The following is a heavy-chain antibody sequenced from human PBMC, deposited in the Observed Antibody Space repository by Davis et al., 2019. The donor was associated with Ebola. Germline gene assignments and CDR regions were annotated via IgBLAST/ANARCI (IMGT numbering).Heavy chain of an antibody. V-gene: IGHV3-33*06. CDR3: AKGGEAAAGLFDY. D-gene: IGHD6-13*01. Sequence: PGGSLRLSCAASGFTFSSYGMHWVRQAPGKGLEWVAVIWYDGSNKYYADSVKGRFTISRDNSKNTLYLQMNSLRAEDTAVYYCAKGGEAAAGLFDYWGQGTLVTVSS. CDR2: IWYDGSNK. CDR1: GFTFSSYG. J-gene: IGHJ4*02.